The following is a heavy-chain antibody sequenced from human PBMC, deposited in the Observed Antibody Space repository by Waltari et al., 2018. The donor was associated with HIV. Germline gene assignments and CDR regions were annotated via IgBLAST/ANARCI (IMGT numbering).Heavy chain of an antibody. CDR3: ARDQGIAVAGAFDY. Sequence: QVQLVQSGAEVKKPGSSVKVSCKASGGTLSSYAISWVRQAPGQGLEWMVGIIPIFGTANYAQKFQGRVTITADESTSTAYMGLSSLRSEDTAVYYCARDQGIAVAGAFDYWGQGTLVTVSS. CDR2: IIPIFGTA. V-gene: IGHV1-69*01. CDR1: GGTLSSYA. D-gene: IGHD6-19*01. J-gene: IGHJ4*02.